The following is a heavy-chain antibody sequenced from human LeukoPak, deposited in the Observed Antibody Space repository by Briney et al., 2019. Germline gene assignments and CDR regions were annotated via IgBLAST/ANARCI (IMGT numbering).Heavy chain of an antibody. J-gene: IGHJ4*02. CDR2: IRNKTYGGTT. CDR3: TRDRSHDY. CDR1: GFTSGDYP. D-gene: IGHD6-13*01. V-gene: IGHV3-49*04. Sequence: GGSLRLSCTASGFTSGDYPITWVRQAPGKGLEWVGFIRNKTYGGTTEYAASVKGRFTISRDDSKSIAYLQMNSLKTEDTAVYYCTRDRSHDYWGPGTLVTVSP.